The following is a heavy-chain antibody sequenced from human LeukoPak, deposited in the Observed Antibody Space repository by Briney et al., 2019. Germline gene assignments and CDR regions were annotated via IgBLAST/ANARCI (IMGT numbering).Heavy chain of an antibody. Sequence: GGSLRLSCTASGFTFGDYAMSWFRQAPGKGLEWVGFIRSKAYGGTTEYAASVKGRFTISRDDSKRIAYLQMNSLKTEDTAVYYCTRDTSYSSSSPGTDIGYWGQGTLVTVSS. CDR3: TRDTSYSSSSPGTDIGY. V-gene: IGHV3-49*03. J-gene: IGHJ4*02. CDR2: IRSKAYGGTT. CDR1: GFTFGDYA. D-gene: IGHD6-6*01.